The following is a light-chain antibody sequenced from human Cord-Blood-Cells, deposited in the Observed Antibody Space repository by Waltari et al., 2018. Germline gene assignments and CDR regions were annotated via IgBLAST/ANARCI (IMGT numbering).Light chain of an antibody. CDR2: DVS. Sequence: QSALTQPASVSGSPGQSLTISCTGTSSDAGGYNYVSWYQQHPGKAPKLMIYDVSKRPSGVSNRFSGSKSGNTASLTISGLQAEDEADYYCSSYTSSSVVFGGGTKLTVL. V-gene: IGLV2-14*01. CDR1: SSDAGGYNY. CDR3: SSYTSSSVV. J-gene: IGLJ2*01.